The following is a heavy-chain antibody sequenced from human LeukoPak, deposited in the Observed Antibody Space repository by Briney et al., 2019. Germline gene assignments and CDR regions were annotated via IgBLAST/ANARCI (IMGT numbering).Heavy chain of an antibody. D-gene: IGHD2-2*01. Sequence: SETLPLTCAVYGGSFSGYYWSWIRQPPGKGLEWIGEINHSGSTNYNPSLKSRVTISVDTSKNQFSLKLSPVTAADTAVYYCAGALVVPYNWFDPWGQGTLVTVSS. V-gene: IGHV4-34*01. CDR1: GGSFSGYY. CDR2: INHSGST. CDR3: AGALVVPYNWFDP. J-gene: IGHJ5*02.